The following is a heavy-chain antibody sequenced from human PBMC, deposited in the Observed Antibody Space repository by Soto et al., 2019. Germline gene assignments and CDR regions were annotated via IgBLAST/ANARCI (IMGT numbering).Heavy chain of an antibody. CDR3: ARDYGIAAAGTTTRGYYYYGMDV. CDR1: GYTFTSYG. Sequence: QVQLVQSGAEVKKPGASVKVSCKASGYTFTSYGISWVRQAPGQGLEWMGWIIAYNGNTNYEQKLQGRVTMTTDTSTSTAYMELRRLRSDDTAVYYCARDYGIAAAGTTTRGYYYYGMDVWGQGTTVTVSS. D-gene: IGHD6-13*01. J-gene: IGHJ6*02. CDR2: IIAYNGNT. V-gene: IGHV1-18*01.